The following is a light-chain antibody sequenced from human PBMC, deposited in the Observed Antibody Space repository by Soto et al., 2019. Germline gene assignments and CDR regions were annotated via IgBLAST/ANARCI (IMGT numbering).Light chain of an antibody. J-gene: IGKJ1*01. CDR1: QSISSW. CDR2: KAS. V-gene: IGKV1-5*03. Sequence: DIQMTQSPSTLSASVGDRVTITCRASQSISSWLAWYQQKPGKAPKLLIYKASSLESGVTSRFSGSGSGTEFTLTISSLQPDHFATYYCQHYNSYSWTFGQGTKVEIK. CDR3: QHYNSYSWT.